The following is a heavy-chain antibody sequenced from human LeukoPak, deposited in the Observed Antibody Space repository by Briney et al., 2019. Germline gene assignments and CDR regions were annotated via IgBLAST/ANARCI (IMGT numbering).Heavy chain of an antibody. J-gene: IGHJ4*02. CDR2: ISTSSSYI. V-gene: IGHV3-21*01. D-gene: IGHD2-15*01. CDR1: GFTFSNSG. CDR3: ARDHEEYCSGGSCSRFDY. Sequence: GGSLRLSCAASGFTFSNSGMSWVRQAPGKGLEWVSSISTSSSYIYYADSVKGRFTISRDNARNSLYLQMNSLRAEDTAVYYCARDHEEYCSGGSCSRFDYWGQGTLVTVSS.